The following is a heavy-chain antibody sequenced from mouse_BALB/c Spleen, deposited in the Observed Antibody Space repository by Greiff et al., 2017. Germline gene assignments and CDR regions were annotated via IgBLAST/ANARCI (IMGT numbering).Heavy chain of an antibody. Sequence: VQLQQSGAELVRPGALVKLSCKASGFNIKDYYMHWVKQRPEQGLEWIGWIDPENGNTIYDPKFKGKASIIADTSSNTAYLQLSSLTYEYTAVYVCARSGDGYSYAMDYWGQGTSVTVSS. CDR2: IDPENGNT. CDR3: ARSGDGYSYAMDY. CDR1: GFNIKDYY. D-gene: IGHD2-3*01. J-gene: IGHJ4*01. V-gene: IGHV14-1*02.